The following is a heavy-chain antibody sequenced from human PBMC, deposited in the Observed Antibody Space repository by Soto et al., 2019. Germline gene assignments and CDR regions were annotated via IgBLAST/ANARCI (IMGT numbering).Heavy chain of an antibody. CDR3: APVGIGTKTVDY. CDR1: GGSVSSSTYY. Sequence: QLQLQESGPGLVKPSETLSLTCIVSGGSVSSSTYYWAWIRQFPGKGLEWIGSIYYSGSTYYNPSLKRPITISIDRSKNQFSLKLTSVTAADTAVYYCAPVGIGTKTVDYWGQGTLVTVSS. J-gene: IGHJ4*02. CDR2: IYYSGST. V-gene: IGHV4-39*01. D-gene: IGHD1-26*01.